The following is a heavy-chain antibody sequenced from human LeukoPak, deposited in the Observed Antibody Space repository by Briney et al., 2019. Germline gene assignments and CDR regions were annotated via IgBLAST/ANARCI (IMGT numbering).Heavy chain of an antibody. V-gene: IGHV1-24*01. J-gene: IGHJ5*02. CDR1: GYTLTELS. D-gene: IGHD2-15*01. CDR2: FDPEDGET. Sequence: ASVKVSCKVSGYTLTELSMHWVRQAPGKGLEWMGGFDPEDGETIYAQKFQGRVTMTEDTSTDTAYMELSSLRSEDTAVYYCATVVCSGGSCSPGFDPWGQGTLVTDSS. CDR3: ATVVCSGGSCSPGFDP.